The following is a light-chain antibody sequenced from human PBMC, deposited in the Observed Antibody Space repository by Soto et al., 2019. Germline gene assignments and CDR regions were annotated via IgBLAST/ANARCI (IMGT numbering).Light chain of an antibody. V-gene: IGKV3-15*01. Sequence: EMVMTQSPATLSVSPGDRATLSCRASQRVSYKLAWYQQKPGQPPRLLIYDTSTRATGIPARFSGSGSGTEFTLTISSLQSEDFAVYYCQQYSNWPPITFGQGTRLEIK. J-gene: IGKJ5*01. CDR2: DTS. CDR3: QQYSNWPPIT. CDR1: QRVSYK.